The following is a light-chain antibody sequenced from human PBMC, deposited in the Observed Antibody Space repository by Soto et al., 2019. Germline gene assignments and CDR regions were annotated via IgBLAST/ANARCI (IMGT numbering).Light chain of an antibody. CDR1: QSVSSSY. CDR3: QLYGGSHMFS. CDR2: DAS. Sequence: EIVLTQPPGTLSLSPGERATLSCRASQSVSSSYLAWYQQKPGQAPRLLIYDASIRATGIPDRFSGSGSGTDFTLTISRLEPEDFAVYYCQLYGGSHMFSFGQGTKLEIK. V-gene: IGKV3-20*01. J-gene: IGKJ2*01.